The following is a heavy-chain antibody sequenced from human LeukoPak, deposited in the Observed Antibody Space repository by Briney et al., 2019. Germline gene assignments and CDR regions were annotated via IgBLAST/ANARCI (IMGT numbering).Heavy chain of an antibody. CDR1: GYTFRQYS. CDR2: INPNSGGT. Sequence: ASVKVSCKASGYTFRQYSISWVRQAPGQGLEWMGWINPNSGGTNYAQKFQGRVTMTRDTSISTAYMELSRLRSDDTAVYYCARAPLYSYGYKYRPNWFDPWGQGTLVTVSS. J-gene: IGHJ5*02. D-gene: IGHD5-18*01. CDR3: ARAPLYSYGYKYRPNWFDP. V-gene: IGHV1-2*02.